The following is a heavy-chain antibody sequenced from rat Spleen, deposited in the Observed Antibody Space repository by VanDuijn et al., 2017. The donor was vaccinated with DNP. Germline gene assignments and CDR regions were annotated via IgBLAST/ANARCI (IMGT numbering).Heavy chain of an antibody. CDR3: ATPTLYNNYGMDA. J-gene: IGHJ4*01. CDR1: GFTFSDYN. D-gene: IGHD1-10*01. Sequence: EVQLVESGGGLVQPGRSLKLSCAASGFTFSDYNMAWVRQAPKKGLEWVATIIYDGSRTYYRDSVKGRFTISRDNAKSTLYLQMDSLRSEDTATYYCATPTLYNNYGMDAWGQGTSVTVSS. CDR2: IIYDGSRT. V-gene: IGHV5S10*01.